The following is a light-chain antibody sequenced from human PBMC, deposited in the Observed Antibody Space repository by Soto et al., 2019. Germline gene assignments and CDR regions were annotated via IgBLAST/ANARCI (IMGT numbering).Light chain of an antibody. J-gene: IGKJ2*01. CDR2: GAS. Sequence: ELVLTQSPCTLSLSPGERASLSCRARQSVSSSSFAWYQQKRGQAPRLLIYGASSRATGIPDRFSGSGSGTDFTLTISRLEPEDFAVYYCQVSGRSALYTFGQRTRLEIK. CDR3: QVSGRSALYT. CDR1: QSVSSSS. V-gene: IGKV3-20*01.